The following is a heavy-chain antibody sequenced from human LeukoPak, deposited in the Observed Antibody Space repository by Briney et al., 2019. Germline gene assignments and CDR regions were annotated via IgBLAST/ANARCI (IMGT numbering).Heavy chain of an antibody. CDR3: ARDSSSWYGGSDDYYGMDV. J-gene: IGHJ6*02. V-gene: IGHV3-11*01. CDR1: GFTFRDYY. D-gene: IGHD6-13*01. Sequence: RGSLRLSCAASGFTFRDYYMSWIRQAPGKGLEWVSYISSSGSTIYYADSVKGRFTISRDNAKNSLYLQMNSLRAEDTAVYYCARDSSSWYGGSDDYYGMDVWGQGTTVTVSS. CDR2: ISSSGSTI.